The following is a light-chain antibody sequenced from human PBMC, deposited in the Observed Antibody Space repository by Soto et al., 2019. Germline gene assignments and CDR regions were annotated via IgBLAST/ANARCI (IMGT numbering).Light chain of an antibody. CDR1: QTISSH. CDR3: QQLSRYPLT. Sequence: DIQMTQSPSSLSASVGDRVIITCRASQTISSHLNWYQQKPGKAPNLLVYAASSLQSGVPSRFSGSGSETEFSLTIRALQPEDFATYYCQQLSRYPLTFGGGTKVDIK. V-gene: IGKV1-17*01. CDR2: AAS. J-gene: IGKJ4*01.